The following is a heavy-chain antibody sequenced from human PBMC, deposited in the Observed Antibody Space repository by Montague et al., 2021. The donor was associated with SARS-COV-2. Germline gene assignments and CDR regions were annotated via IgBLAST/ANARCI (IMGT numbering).Heavy chain of an antibody. V-gene: IGHV4-34*01. CDR1: GGSFSDYY. CDR3: ARERQGSYCHYYGFDV. CDR2: INHSGST. D-gene: IGHD1-26*01. J-gene: IGHJ6*02. Sequence: SETLSLTCAVSGGSFSDYYWSWIRQPPGKGLEWMGDINHSGSTGYNPSLNSRVTISVDTSKNQFSLRLTSVTAADTAVYYCARERQGSYCHYYGFDVWGQGTTVTVSS.